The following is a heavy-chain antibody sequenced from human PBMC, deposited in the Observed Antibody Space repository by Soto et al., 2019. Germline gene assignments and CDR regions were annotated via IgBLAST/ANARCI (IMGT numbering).Heavy chain of an antibody. Sequence: LSLTCSVSGGSISSGYYYWSWIRQPAGKGLEWIGRIYTSGSTNYNPSLKSRVTMSVDTSKNQFSLKLSSVTAADTAVYYCARDLGYWGQGTLVTVSS. V-gene: IGHV4-61*02. CDR3: ARDLGY. D-gene: IGHD7-27*01. CDR2: IYTSGST. J-gene: IGHJ4*02. CDR1: GGSISSGYYY.